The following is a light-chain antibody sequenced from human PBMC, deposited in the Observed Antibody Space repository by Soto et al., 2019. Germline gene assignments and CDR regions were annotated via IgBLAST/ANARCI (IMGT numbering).Light chain of an antibody. CDR2: GAS. CDR1: QSVSSD. V-gene: IGKV3-15*01. J-gene: IGKJ5*01. CDR3: QQLNSYPIT. Sequence: EIVLTQSPGTPSLSPGERATLSCRASQSVSSDLAWYHQKPGQAPTLLIYGASTRATGIPARFSGSGSGTEFTLTISSLQPEDFATYYCQQLNSYPITFGQGTRLEIK.